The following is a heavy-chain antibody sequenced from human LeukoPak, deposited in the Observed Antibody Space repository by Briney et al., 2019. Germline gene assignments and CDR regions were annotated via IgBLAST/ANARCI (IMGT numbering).Heavy chain of an antibody. CDR2: ISAYNGNT. J-gene: IGHJ4*02. Sequence: GASVKLSCKASGYTFTSYGISWVRQAPGQGLQWMGWISAYNGNTNCAQKLQGRVTITTDTSTSTAYMELRSLRSDDTAVFFCARDLVDGVGAPGAYWGQGALVTVSS. CDR3: ARDLVDGVGAPGAY. V-gene: IGHV1-18*01. D-gene: IGHD1-26*01. CDR1: GYTFTSYG.